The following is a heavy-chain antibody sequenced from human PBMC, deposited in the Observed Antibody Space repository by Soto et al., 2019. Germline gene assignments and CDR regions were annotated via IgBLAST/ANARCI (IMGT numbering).Heavy chain of an antibody. D-gene: IGHD3-22*01. CDR1: GFTFSNYA. CDR3: AKDLAYDSSGYAYCFDY. Sequence: EVQLLESGGGLVQPGGSLRLSCAASGFTFSNYAMSWVRQAPGKGLKWVSGISGSGGSTYYADSVKGRFTISRDNSKHTLYLQMNSLRAEDTAVYYCAKDLAYDSSGYAYCFDYWGQGTLVTVSS. CDR2: ISGSGGST. V-gene: IGHV3-23*01. J-gene: IGHJ4*02.